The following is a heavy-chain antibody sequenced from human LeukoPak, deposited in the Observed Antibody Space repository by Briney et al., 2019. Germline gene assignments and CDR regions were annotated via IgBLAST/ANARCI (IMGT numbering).Heavy chain of an antibody. J-gene: IGHJ4*02. Sequence: GGSLRLSCAASGFTFSNYAMSWVRQAPGKGLEWVSVIYSGGSTYYADSVKGRFTISRDNSGNTLYLQMNSLRAGDTAVYYCAKSFRSTSLDYWGQGTLVTVSS. CDR1: GFTFSNYA. D-gene: IGHD2-2*01. V-gene: IGHV3-23*03. CDR2: IYSGGST. CDR3: AKSFRSTSLDY.